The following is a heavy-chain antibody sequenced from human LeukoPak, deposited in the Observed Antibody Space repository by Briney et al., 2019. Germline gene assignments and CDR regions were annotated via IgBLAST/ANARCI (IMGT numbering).Heavy chain of an antibody. Sequence: SETLSLTCTVSGGSISRYYWSWIRQPAGKGLEWIGRIYTSGSTNYNPSLKSRVTMSVDTSKNQFSLKLSSVTAADTAVYYCASEGNTVTTNYYYYYMDVWGKGTTVTVSS. CDR2: IYTSGST. J-gene: IGHJ6*03. V-gene: IGHV4-4*07. CDR1: GGSISRYY. CDR3: ASEGNTVTTNYYYYYMDV. D-gene: IGHD4-17*01.